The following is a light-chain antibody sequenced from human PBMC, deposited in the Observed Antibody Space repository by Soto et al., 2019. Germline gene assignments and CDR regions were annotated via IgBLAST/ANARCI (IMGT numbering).Light chain of an antibody. V-gene: IGKV3-15*01. J-gene: IGKJ1*01. Sequence: EIVMTQSPATLSVSPGERATLSCSASQSVNSNLAWYQQKPGQAPRLLSYGASTRATGIPARFSASGSGAEFTLTISSLQSEDFAVYYCQQYNNWPWTFGQGTKVDIK. CDR3: QQYNNWPWT. CDR1: QSVNSN. CDR2: GAS.